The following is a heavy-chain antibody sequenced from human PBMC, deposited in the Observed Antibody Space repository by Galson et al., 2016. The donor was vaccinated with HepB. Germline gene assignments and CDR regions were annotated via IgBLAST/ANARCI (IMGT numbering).Heavy chain of an antibody. Sequence: SLRLSCAASGFTFSDNGMHWVRQAPGKGLEWVAIIWYDGSNQYYADSVKGRFTISRDNSKNTLYLQMNSLRVEDTAVYYCARDGYSYGFFVDYWGQGTLVTVSS. J-gene: IGHJ4*02. CDR2: IWYDGSNQ. CDR1: GFTFSDNG. D-gene: IGHD5-18*01. V-gene: IGHV3-33*01. CDR3: ARDGYSYGFFVDY.